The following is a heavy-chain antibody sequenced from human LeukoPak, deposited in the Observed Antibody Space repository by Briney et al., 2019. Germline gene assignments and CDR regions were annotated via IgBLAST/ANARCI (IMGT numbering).Heavy chain of an antibody. Sequence: QPGGSLRLSCAASGFTVKTNGMHWVRQAPDKGLEWVSFMRYDGIDKYYADSVKGRFTVSRDNLKNTVYLQMNGLRVEDTAIYYCAAPPPWGQGTLVTVSS. CDR2: MRYDGIDK. J-gene: IGHJ5*02. CDR3: AAPPP. V-gene: IGHV3-30*02. CDR1: GFTVKTNG.